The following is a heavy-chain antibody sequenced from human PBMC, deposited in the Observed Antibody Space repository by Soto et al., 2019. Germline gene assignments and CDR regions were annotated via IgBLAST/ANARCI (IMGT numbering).Heavy chain of an antibody. Sequence: QVQLVQSGAEVTKPGASVKVSCKASGYTFTNHYMHWVRQAPGQGLEWMGVINPSGGSTDYAQKFQGRVTISSDTPTSTAYMEVSSLRSEDTAVFYCAREGNGYNLGPSVDFDYWGQGTRVTVSS. D-gene: IGHD5-12*01. V-gene: IGHV1-46*01. CDR2: INPSGGST. CDR1: GYTFTNHY. J-gene: IGHJ4*02. CDR3: AREGNGYNLGPSVDFDY.